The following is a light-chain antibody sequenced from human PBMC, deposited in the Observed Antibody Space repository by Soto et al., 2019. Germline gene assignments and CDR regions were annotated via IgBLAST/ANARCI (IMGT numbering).Light chain of an antibody. CDR1: SSNIGSNF. J-gene: IGLJ1*01. CDR2: KDN. Sequence: QLVLTQTPSASGTPGQRVTISCSGSSSNIGSNFVYWYQKLPGTAPKLLMYKDNHRPSGVPDRFSGSKSGTSASLAISGLRSEDEADYYCTSFSSSTSLYVFGTGTKLTVL. V-gene: IGLV1-47*01. CDR3: TSFSSSTSLYV.